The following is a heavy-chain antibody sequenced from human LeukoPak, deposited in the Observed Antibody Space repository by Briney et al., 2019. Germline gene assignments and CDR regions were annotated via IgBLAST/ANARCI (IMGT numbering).Heavy chain of an antibody. CDR2: IYTSGST. Sequence: SETLSLTCTVSGGSISSYYWSWIRQPAGKGLEWIGRIYTSGSTDYNPSLQSRVTMSVDTSKNQFSLRLSSVTAADTAVYYCARESPMIPLAVWGQGTMVTVSS. J-gene: IGHJ3*01. V-gene: IGHV4-4*07. D-gene: IGHD3-22*01. CDR1: GGSISSYY. CDR3: ARESPMIPLAV.